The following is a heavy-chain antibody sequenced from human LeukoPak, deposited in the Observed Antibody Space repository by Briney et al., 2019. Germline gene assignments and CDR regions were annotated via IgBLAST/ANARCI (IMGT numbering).Heavy chain of an antibody. CDR1: GGSISSSNYY. J-gene: IGHJ4*02. CDR2: IYYSGST. V-gene: IGHV4-39*07. CDR3: ARGHVVEWLLFLDY. D-gene: IGHD3-3*01. Sequence: PSETLSLTCTVSGGSISSSNYYWGWIRQPPGKGLEWIGSIYYSGSTYYNPSLKSRVTISVDTSKNQFSLKLSSVTAADTAVYYCARGHVVEWLLFLDYWGQGTLVTVSS.